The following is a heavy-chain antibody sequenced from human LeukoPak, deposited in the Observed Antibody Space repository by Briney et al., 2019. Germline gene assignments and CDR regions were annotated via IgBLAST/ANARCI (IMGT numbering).Heavy chain of an antibody. V-gene: IGHV1-2*02. Sequence: GASVNESCKASGYTFTAYYVHWVRQAPGQGLEWMGYIKPTSGDSNYAHKFQDRVTMTRDTSISTAYLELSGLTSDDTAVYYCSTEDKYCTTSTCGDYWGQGTLVPLSS. CDR2: IKPTSGDS. D-gene: IGHD2-8*01. J-gene: IGHJ4*02. CDR3: STEDKYCTTSTCGDY. CDR1: GYTFTAYY.